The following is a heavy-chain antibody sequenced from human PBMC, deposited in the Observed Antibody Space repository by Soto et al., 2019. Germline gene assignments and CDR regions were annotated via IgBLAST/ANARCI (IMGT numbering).Heavy chain of an antibody. V-gene: IGHV3-33*01. J-gene: IGHJ3*02. CDR3: TRDHQAFDI. CDR2: VWFDGSNK. D-gene: IGHD2-2*01. Sequence: QVQLVESGGGVVQPGRSLRLSCAASGFTFSNFAMHWVRQAPGKGLEWLAAVWFDGSNKYYGDSVRGRFTISRDNSRNTLYLQMNSLRPEDTAVYYCTRDHQAFDIWGQGTMVTVSS. CDR1: GFTFSNFA.